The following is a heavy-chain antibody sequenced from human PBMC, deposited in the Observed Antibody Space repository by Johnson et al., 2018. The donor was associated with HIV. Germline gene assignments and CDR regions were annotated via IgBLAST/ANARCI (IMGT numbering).Heavy chain of an antibody. CDR3: ARSLPYSSSVGFDI. V-gene: IGHV3-20*04. Sequence: VLLVESGGGVVQPGGSLRLSCAAFGFTFFDYYMSWIRQAPGKGLEWVSGINWNGGRTGYVDSVKGRFTISRDNAKNSLYLQMNSLRAEDTAVYYCARSLPYSSSVGFDIWGQGTMVTVSS. CDR2: INWNGGRT. CDR1: GFTFFDYY. D-gene: IGHD6-6*01. J-gene: IGHJ3*02.